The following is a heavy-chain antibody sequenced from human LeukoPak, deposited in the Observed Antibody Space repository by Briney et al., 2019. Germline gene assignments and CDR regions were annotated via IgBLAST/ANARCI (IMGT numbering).Heavy chain of an antibody. CDR1: GFTFRDFS. Sequence: GGSLRLSCAASGFTFRDFSMHWVRHVPGKGLEWVSLISGDGGATHYADSVKGRFTISRDNSKNSVYLQMSSVRVEDTAFYYCAKGNNSFSFNFDYCGQGTLVTVSS. D-gene: IGHD1-14*01. CDR3: AKGNNSFSFNFDY. J-gene: IGHJ4*02. CDR2: ISGDGGAT. V-gene: IGHV3-43*02.